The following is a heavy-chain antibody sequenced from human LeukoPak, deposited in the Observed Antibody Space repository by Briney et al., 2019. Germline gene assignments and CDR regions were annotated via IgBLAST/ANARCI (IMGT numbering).Heavy chain of an antibody. CDR1: GGSISSYY. J-gene: IGHJ3*02. V-gene: IGHV4-39*07. Sequence: SETLSLTCTVSGGSISSYYWGWIRQPPGKGLEWIGSIYYSGSTYYNPSLKSRVTISEDPSKNQFSLKLRSVTAADTAVYYCAREDGTAMDNAFDIWGQGTMVTVSS. CDR2: IYYSGST. D-gene: IGHD5-18*01. CDR3: AREDGTAMDNAFDI.